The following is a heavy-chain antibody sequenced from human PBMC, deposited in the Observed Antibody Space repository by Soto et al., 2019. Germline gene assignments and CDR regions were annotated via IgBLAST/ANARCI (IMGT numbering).Heavy chain of an antibody. CDR1: GGTFSSYA. V-gene: IGHV1-69*13. CDR3: ARDLRHCSSTSCHYYYYYYGMDV. J-gene: IGHJ6*02. Sequence: ASVKVSCKASGGTFSSYAISWVRQAPGQGLEWMGGIIPIFGTANYAQKFQGRVTITADESTSTAYMELSSLRSEDTAVYYCARDLRHCSSTSCHYYYYYYGMDVWGQGTTVTVSS. CDR2: IIPIFGTA. D-gene: IGHD2-2*01.